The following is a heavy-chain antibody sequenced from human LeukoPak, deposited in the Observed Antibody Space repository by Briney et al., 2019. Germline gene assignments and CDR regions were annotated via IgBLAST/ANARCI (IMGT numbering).Heavy chain of an antibody. J-gene: IGHJ3*02. CDR1: GYTFTSYG. CDR2: ISAYNGNT. V-gene: IGHV1-18*01. Sequence: ASVKVSCKASGYTFTSYGISWVRQAPGQGLEWMGWISAYNGNTNYAQKLQGRVTMTTDTSTSTAYMELRSLRSDDTAVYYCARGQNTIFGVVILRNDAFDIWGQGTMVTVSS. CDR3: ARGQNTIFGVVILRNDAFDI. D-gene: IGHD3-3*01.